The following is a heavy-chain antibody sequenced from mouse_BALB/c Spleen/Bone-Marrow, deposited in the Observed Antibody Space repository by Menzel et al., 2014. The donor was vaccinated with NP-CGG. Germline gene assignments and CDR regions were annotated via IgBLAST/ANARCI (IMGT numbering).Heavy chain of an antibody. CDR2: IWSDGST. D-gene: IGHD4-1*01. CDR1: GFSLTSYG. V-gene: IGHV2-6-2*01. J-gene: IGHJ4*01. Sequence: QVQLKESGPDLVAPSQSLSLTCTVSGFSLTSYGLHWVRQPPGKGLEWLGVIWSDGSTTYNSALKSRLSISMDNSKRQVLLKMNSLQTDDTAMYYCARSGTDYAMDYWGQGTSVTVSS. CDR3: ARSGTDYAMDY.